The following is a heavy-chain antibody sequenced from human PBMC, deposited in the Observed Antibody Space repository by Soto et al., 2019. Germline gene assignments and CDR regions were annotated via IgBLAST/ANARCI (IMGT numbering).Heavy chain of an antibody. CDR1: GFTFSGYW. CDR2: IKGDGSST. V-gene: IGHV3-74*01. CDR3: AREGYRCAFDC. Sequence: GSLRLSCAASGFTFSGYWMHWVRQAPGKGLVWVSRIKGDGSSTIYADSVKGRFTISRDNAKNTLYLQMNGLRAEDTAVYYCAREGYRCAFDCWGQGTRVTVSS. D-gene: IGHD5-18*01. J-gene: IGHJ4*02.